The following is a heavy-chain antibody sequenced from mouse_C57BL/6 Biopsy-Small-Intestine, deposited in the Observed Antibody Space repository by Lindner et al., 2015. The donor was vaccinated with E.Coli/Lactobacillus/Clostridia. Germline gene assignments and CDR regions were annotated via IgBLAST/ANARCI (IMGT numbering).Heavy chain of an antibody. J-gene: IGHJ4*01. Sequence: SVKVSCKTSGYTFTANYIHWVRQAPGQRPEWMGWVYPLSGGTTYARKFQGRVTMTTDKSINTAYMELNSLESDDTAVYFCARGRQIGPGDYWGQGTLITVSS. CDR1: GYTFTANY. V-gene: IGHV1-34*02. D-gene: IGHD3-2*01. CDR2: VYPLSGGT. CDR3: ARGRQIGPGDY.